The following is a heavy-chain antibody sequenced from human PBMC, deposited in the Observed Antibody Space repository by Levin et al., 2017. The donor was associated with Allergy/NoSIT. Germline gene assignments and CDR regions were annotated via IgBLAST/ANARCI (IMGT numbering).Heavy chain of an antibody. V-gene: IGHV3-23*01. CDR3: AKDRGVTTHDVFDI. J-gene: IGHJ3*02. D-gene: IGHD3-10*01. Sequence: GGSLRLSCAASGFTFSSYAMSWVRQAPGKGLEWVSLISGSGGTTKYADSMRGRFTTSRDNSKNTLYLQMNSLRAEDTALYYCAKDRGVTTHDVFDIWGQGTMVTVSS. CDR1: GFTFSSYA. CDR2: ISGSGGTT.